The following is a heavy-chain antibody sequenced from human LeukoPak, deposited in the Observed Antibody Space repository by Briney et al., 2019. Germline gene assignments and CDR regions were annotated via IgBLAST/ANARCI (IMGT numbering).Heavy chain of an antibody. Sequence: RGSLRLSCAASGFTFSSDVMHCVRQGPGKRLWWGACIWFDVSNKYYADSAKGGFTISRDNSKKTLYLQMNSLRAEDTAVYYCAKERDTAMVTIDYWGQGTLVTVSS. D-gene: IGHD5-18*01. CDR2: IWFDVSNK. V-gene: IGHV3-30*02. J-gene: IGHJ4*02. CDR1: GFTFSSDV. CDR3: AKERDTAMVTIDY.